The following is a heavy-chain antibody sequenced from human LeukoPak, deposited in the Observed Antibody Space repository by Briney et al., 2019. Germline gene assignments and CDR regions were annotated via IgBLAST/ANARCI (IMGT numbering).Heavy chain of an antibody. CDR2: ISYDGSNK. D-gene: IGHD2-21*02. CDR1: GFTLSTYG. Sequence: GGSLRLSCAASGFTLSTYGMHWVRQAPGKGLEWVAVISYDGSNKYYADSVKGRFTISRDSSKNTLYLQMNSLRAEDTAVYYCAKEGGDTGLDAFDIWGQGTMVTVSS. J-gene: IGHJ3*02. CDR3: AKEGGDTGLDAFDI. V-gene: IGHV3-30*18.